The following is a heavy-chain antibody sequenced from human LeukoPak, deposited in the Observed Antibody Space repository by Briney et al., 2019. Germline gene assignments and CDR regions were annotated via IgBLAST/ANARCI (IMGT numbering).Heavy chain of an antibody. D-gene: IGHD6-13*01. CDR3: ARDAAGLYFDY. V-gene: IGHV3-33*08. Sequence: HPGGSLRLSCAASGFTFSSYGMHWVRQAPGKRLEWVAVIWYDGSNKYYADSVKGRFTISRDNSKNTLYLQMNSLRAEDTAVYYCARDAAGLYFDYWGQGTLVTVSS. CDR1: GFTFSSYG. CDR2: IWYDGSNK. J-gene: IGHJ4*02.